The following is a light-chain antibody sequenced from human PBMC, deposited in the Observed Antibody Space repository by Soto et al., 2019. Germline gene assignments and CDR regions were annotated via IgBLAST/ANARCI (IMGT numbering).Light chain of an antibody. CDR1: QGISNY. CDR2: VAS. V-gene: IGKV1-27*01. CDR3: QKNDKAPFT. Sequence: DIQMTQSPSSLSAYLGDRVTITCRASQGISNYLAWYQQKPGRLPKLLLFVASTLQSGVPARFSGSGSGTLFTLTINGLLPEDVANYYCQKNDKAPFTFGPGTKVDCK. J-gene: IGKJ3*01.